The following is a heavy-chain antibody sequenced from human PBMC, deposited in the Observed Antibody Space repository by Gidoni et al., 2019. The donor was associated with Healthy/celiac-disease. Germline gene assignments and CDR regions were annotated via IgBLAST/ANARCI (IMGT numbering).Heavy chain of an antibody. CDR3: SRGRWFYVY. CDR2: SKSKTDGGTT. CDR1: AFTFSNAW. Sequence: EVQLVESGGGLVRPGGSLRLSCAASAFTFSNAWMSWVRQAPGKGLEWVGRSKSKTDGGTTDYAAPVKGRFTISRDDSKTTLYLQMNSLKTEDTAVYYCSRGRWFYVYWGQGTLVTVSS. D-gene: IGHD2-15*01. J-gene: IGHJ4*02. V-gene: IGHV3-15*01.